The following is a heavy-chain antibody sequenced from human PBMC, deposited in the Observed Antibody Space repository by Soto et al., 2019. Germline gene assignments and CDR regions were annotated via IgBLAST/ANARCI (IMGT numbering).Heavy chain of an antibody. CDR3: ARRNYYDSSGYYFDY. D-gene: IGHD3-22*01. CDR2: IIPIFGTA. J-gene: IGHJ4*02. V-gene: IGHV1-69*06. Sequence: ASVKVSCKASGGTFSSYAISWVRQAPGQGLEWMGGIIPIFGTANYAQKFQGRVTITADKSTSTAYMELSSLRSEDTAVYYCARRNYYDSSGYYFDYWGQGTLVTVSS. CDR1: GGTFSSYA.